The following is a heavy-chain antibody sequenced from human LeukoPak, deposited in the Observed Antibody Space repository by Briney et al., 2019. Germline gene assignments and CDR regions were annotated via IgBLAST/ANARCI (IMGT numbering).Heavy chain of an antibody. V-gene: IGHV4-59*01. J-gene: IGHJ5*02. D-gene: IGHD2-15*01. CDR3: ARIRLRGRFDP. Sequence: SETLSLTCTVSGGSISSYYCSWIRQPPGKGLEWIGYIYYSGSTNYNPSLKSRVTISVDTSKNQFSLKLSSVTAADTAVYYCARIRLRGRFDPWGQGTLVTVSS. CDR2: IYYSGST. CDR1: GGSISSYY.